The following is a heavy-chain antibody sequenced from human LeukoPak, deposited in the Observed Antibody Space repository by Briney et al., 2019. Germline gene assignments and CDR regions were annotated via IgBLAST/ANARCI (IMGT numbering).Heavy chain of an antibody. CDR1: GFTFSSYS. CDR2: ISSSSSTI. V-gene: IGHV3-48*01. J-gene: IGHJ3*02. Sequence: GGSLRLSCAASGFTFSSYSMNWVRQAPGKGLEWVSYISSSSSTIYYADSVKGRFTISRDNAKNSLYLQMNSLRAEDTAVYYCARIMITFGGVIVDDAFDIWGQGTMVTVSS. CDR3: ARIMITFGGVIVDDAFDI. D-gene: IGHD3-16*02.